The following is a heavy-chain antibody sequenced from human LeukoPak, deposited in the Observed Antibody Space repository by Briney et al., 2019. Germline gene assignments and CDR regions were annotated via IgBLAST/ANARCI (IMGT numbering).Heavy chain of an antibody. V-gene: IGHV3-30*04. J-gene: IGHJ4*02. Sequence: PGRSLRLSCAASGFTFSSHAMHWVRQAPGKGLEWLAFISYDGSNEYYADSVKGRFTISRDNSKSTLYLQMISLRAEDTAVYNCARTRNRLDYWGQGTLVTVSS. D-gene: IGHD1-14*01. CDR3: ARTRNRLDY. CDR1: GFTFSSHA. CDR2: ISYDGSNE.